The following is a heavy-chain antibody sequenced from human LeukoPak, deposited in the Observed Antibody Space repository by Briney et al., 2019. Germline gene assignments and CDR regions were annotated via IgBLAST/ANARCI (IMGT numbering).Heavy chain of an antibody. CDR3: VSSIAAAPFDS. CDR2: IVVGSGNT. V-gene: IGHV1-58*02. CDR1: GFTFTSSA. D-gene: IGHD6-13*01. J-gene: IGHJ4*02. Sequence: ASVKVSCKASGFTFTSSAMQWVRQARGQRLEWIGWIVVGSGNTNYAQKFQERVTITRDMSTSTAYMELSSLRSEDTAVYYCVSSIAAAPFDSWGQGTLVTVSS.